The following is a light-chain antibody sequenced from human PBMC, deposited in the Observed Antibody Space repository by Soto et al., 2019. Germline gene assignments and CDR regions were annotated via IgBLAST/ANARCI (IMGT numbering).Light chain of an antibody. CDR3: SAWDASLSAIL. V-gene: IGLV1-44*01. CDR1: SSNIGSNI. CDR2: NND. Sequence: QLVLSQPPSASGTPGQTVTISCSGRSSNIGSNIVNWYQQLPGTAPKLLIYNNDHRPSGVADRFSGSKSGTSASLAISGLQSEDEADYYCSAWDASLSAILFGGGTKVTVL. J-gene: IGLJ3*02.